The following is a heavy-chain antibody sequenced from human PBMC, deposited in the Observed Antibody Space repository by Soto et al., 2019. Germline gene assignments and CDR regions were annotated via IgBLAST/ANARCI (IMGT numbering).Heavy chain of an antibody. J-gene: IGHJ4*02. CDR2: IIPIFGTA. D-gene: IGHD3-22*01. V-gene: IGHV1-69*13. Sequence: ASVKVSCKASGGTFSSYAISWVRQAPGQGLEWMGGIIPIFGTANYAQKFQGRVTITADESTSTAYMELSSLRSEDTAVYYCARGHSRGYYDSSGYYQFDYWGQGTLVTVSS. CDR3: ARGHSRGYYDSSGYYQFDY. CDR1: GGTFSSYA.